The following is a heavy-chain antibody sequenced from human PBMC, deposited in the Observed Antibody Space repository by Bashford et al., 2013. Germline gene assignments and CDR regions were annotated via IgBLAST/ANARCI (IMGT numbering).Heavy chain of an antibody. CDR1: GASISTSY. CDR2: IYYNDST. Sequence: SETLSLTCTVSGASISTSYWNWIRQPPGKGLEWIGYIYYNDSTNYNPSLKSRVTISIDTSKNQFSLKLRSVTAADTALYYCATIATGSSSLYFQHVGPGHPWSTVSS. D-gene: IGHD6-13*01. CDR3: ATIATGSSSLYFQH. V-gene: IGHV4-59*01. J-gene: IGHJ1*01.